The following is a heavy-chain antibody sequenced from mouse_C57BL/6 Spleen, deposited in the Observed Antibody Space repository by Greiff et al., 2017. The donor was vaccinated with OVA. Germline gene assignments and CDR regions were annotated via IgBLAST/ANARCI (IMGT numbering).Heavy chain of an antibody. D-gene: IGHD3-2*02. V-gene: IGHV1-54*01. Sequence: QVQLQQPGAELVKPGASVKLSCKASGYTFTSYWMQWVKQRPGQGLEWIGVINPGSGGTNYNEKFKGKATLTADKSSSTAYMQLSSLTSEDSAVYFCARSGDSSGPSFAYWGQGTLVTVSA. CDR3: ARSGDSSGPSFAY. CDR1: GYTFTSYW. CDR2: INPGSGGT. J-gene: IGHJ3*01.